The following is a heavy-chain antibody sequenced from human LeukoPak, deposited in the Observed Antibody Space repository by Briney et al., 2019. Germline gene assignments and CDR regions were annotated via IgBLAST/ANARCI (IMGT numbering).Heavy chain of an antibody. CDR1: GGSFRGYY. V-gene: IGHV4-34*01. J-gene: IGHJ4*02. Sequence: SETLSLTCAVYGGSFRGYYWSWIRQPPGKGLEWIGSVYYSWTPYYNPSLKSRVTISVDTSKNQFSLKLTSVTAADTAVYYCATESWIQGEDYWGQGTLVTVSS. D-gene: IGHD5-18*01. CDR3: ATESWIQGEDY. CDR2: VYYSWTP.